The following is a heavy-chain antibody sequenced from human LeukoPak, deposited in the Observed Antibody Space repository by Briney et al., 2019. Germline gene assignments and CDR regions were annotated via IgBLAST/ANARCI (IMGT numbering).Heavy chain of an antibody. CDR1: GFPFSSYA. CDR3: TKSTNSCSGGSCYSGLDY. CDR2: FSGIGGST. V-gene: IGHV3-23*01. Sequence: SGGSLRLSCAPSGFPFSSYAMSWVPQAPGKGLGWVSPFSGIGGSTYYADSVKGRFTISRDNSRNTLYLQMNSLRAEDTAIYYCTKSTNSCSGGSCYSGLDYWGQGTLVTASS. J-gene: IGHJ4*02. D-gene: IGHD2-15*01.